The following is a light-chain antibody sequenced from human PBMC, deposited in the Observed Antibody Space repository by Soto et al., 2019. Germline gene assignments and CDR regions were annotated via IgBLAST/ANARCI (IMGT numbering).Light chain of an antibody. CDR3: QQRSN. J-gene: IGKJ5*01. CDR2: DAS. V-gene: IGKV3-11*01. CDR1: QSVSSY. Sequence: ELVLTQSPATLSLSPGDRATLSCRASQSVSSYLAWYQQKPGQAPRLLIYDASNRATGIPARFSGSGSGTDFTLTISSLEPEDFAVYYCQQRSNFGQGTRLEIK.